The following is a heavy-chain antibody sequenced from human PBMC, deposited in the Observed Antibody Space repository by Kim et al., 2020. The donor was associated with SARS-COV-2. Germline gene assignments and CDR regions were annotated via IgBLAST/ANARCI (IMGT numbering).Heavy chain of an antibody. CDR1: GGSISSSSYY. CDR3: ASGGYCSSTSCYGAYDY. D-gene: IGHD2-2*01. CDR2: IYYSGST. V-gene: IGHV4-39*01. Sequence: SETLSLTCTVSGGSISSSSYYWGWIRQPPGKGLEWIGSIYYSGSTYYNPSLKSRVTISVDTSKNQFSLKLSSVTAADTAVYYCASGGYCSSTSCYGAYDYWGQGTLVTVSS. J-gene: IGHJ4*02.